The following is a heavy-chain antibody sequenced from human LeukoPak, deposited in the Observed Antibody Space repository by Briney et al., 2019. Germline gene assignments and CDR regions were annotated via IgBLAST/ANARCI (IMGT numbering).Heavy chain of an antibody. D-gene: IGHD6-13*01. Sequence: SETLSLTCTVSGGSISSSSYYWGWIRQPPGKGPEWIGTIYYVGDTYYNPSLQSRVTISVDTSKNQFSLKLSSVTAADTAVYYCARSPGSRYAYDDYWGQGTLSLSPQ. CDR3: ARSPGSRYAYDDY. CDR1: GGSISSSSYY. CDR2: IYYVGDT. J-gene: IGHJ4*02. V-gene: IGHV4-39*01.